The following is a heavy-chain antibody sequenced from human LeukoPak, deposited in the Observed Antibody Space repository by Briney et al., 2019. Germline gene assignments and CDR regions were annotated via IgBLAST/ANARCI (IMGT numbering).Heavy chain of an antibody. J-gene: IGHJ4*02. CDR2: ISSSSSYI. V-gene: IGHV3-21*01. D-gene: IGHD6-13*01. CDR1: GFTFSSYS. Sequence: GGSLRLSCAASGFTFSSYSMNWVRQAPGKGLDLVSSISSSSSYIYYADSVKGRFTISRDNAKNSLYLQMNSLRAEDTAVYYCARGPGIAAGRLDYWGQGTLVTVSS. CDR3: ARGPGIAAGRLDY.